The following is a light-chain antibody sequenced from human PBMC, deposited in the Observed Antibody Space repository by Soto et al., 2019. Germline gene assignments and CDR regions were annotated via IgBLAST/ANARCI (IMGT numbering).Light chain of an antibody. CDR3: SSYAGSNNFHVV. Sequence: QSALTQPASVSGSPGQSITISCTGTSSDVGAYYSVSWYQHHPGKAPKLIIYGVTNRPSGVSNRFSGSKSGNTASLTISGLHAEDEADYHCSSYAGSNNFHVVFGGGTKVTVL. V-gene: IGLV2-14*01. CDR1: SSDVGAYYS. CDR2: GVT. J-gene: IGLJ2*01.